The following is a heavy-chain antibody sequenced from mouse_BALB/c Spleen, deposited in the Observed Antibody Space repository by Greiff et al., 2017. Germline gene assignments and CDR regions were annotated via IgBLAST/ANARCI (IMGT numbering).Heavy chain of an antibody. CDR2: ISSGGST. D-gene: IGHD2-10*02. V-gene: IGHV5-6-5*01. J-gene: IGHJ2*01. CDR3: ARGEYYFDY. Sequence: EVKLMESGGGLVKPGGSLKLSCAASGFTFSSYAMSWVRQTPEERLEWVASISSGGSTYYPDSAKGRFTISRDNARNILYLQMSSLRSEDTAMYYCARGEYYFDYWGQGTTLTVSS. CDR1: GFTFSSYA.